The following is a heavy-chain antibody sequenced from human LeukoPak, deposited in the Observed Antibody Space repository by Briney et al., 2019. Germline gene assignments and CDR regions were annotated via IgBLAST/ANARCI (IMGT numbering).Heavy chain of an antibody. D-gene: IGHD1-26*01. J-gene: IGHJ4*02. V-gene: IGHV4-39*07. CDR1: GGSISSSSYY. CDR2: IYYSGST. CDR3: ARGPPRYSGSSTFAY. Sequence: PSETLSLTYTVSGGSISSSSYYWGWIRQPPGKGLEWIGSIYYSGSTYYNPSLKSRVTISVDTSKNQFSLKLSSVTAADAAVYYCARGPPRYSGSSTFAYWGQGTLVTVSS.